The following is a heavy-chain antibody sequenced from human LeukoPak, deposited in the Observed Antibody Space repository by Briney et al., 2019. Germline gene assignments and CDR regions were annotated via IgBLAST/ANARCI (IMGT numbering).Heavy chain of an antibody. J-gene: IGHJ6*03. Sequence: GGSLRLSCAASGFTFSSYGMHWVRQAPGKGLEWVAFIQYDGSKKYYADSVKGRFTVSRDNYKKTLYLQMNSLRAEDTAVYYCAKDRQQLVVNYYYYMDVWGKGTTVTVSS. CDR2: IQYDGSKK. CDR3: AKDRQQLVVNYYYYMDV. D-gene: IGHD6-13*01. V-gene: IGHV3-30*02. CDR1: GFTFSSYG.